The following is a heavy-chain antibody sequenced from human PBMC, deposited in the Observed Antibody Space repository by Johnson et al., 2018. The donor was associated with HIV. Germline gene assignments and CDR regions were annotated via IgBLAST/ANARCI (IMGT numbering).Heavy chain of an antibody. V-gene: IGHV3-66*01. J-gene: IGHJ3*02. Sequence: VQLVESGGGVVQPGRSLRLSCAASGFTVSGNYMTWVRQAPGKGLEWVSVLFSGGTTYYADSVKGRFTISRDNSKNTLYLQMNSLRAEDTAVYYCAKDGEYSSPGAFDIWGQGTMVTVSS. CDR3: AKDGEYSSPGAFDI. D-gene: IGHD6-6*01. CDR1: GFTVSGNY. CDR2: LFSGGTT.